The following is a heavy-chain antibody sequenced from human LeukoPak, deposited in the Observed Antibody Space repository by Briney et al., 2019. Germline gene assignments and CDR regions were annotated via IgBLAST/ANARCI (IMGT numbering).Heavy chain of an antibody. D-gene: IGHD6-13*01. CDR3: ASFIAAAGTPYYGMDV. CDR2: YHSGST. V-gene: IGHV4-39*01. J-gene: IGHJ6*02. Sequence: YHSGSTYYNPSLKTRFSISVDTSKNQFSLKLSSVTAADTAVYYCASFIAAAGTPYYGMDVWGQGTTXT.